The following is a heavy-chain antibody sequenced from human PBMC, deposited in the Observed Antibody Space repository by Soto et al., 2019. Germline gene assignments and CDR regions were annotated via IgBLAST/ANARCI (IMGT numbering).Heavy chain of an antibody. CDR1: GFTFSNYA. J-gene: IGHJ5*02. Sequence: GGSLRLSCAASGFTFSNYAMTWVRQGPGKGLEWVSAISGSGGSAYYADSVEGRFTISRDNSKNTLYLQMNSLRADDSGVYYCAKDPYSGVLVPVAIGFDPWGPGTLVTVSS. CDR2: ISGSGGSA. CDR3: AKDPYSGVLVPVAIGFDP. V-gene: IGHV3-23*01. D-gene: IGHD2-2*01.